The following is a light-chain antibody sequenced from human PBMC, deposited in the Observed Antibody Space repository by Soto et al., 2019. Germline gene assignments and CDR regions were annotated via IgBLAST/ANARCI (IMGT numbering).Light chain of an antibody. CDR3: QQSYSTPPRYT. V-gene: IGKV1-39*01. J-gene: IGKJ2*01. Sequence: DIQMTQSPSSLSASVEDRVIITCRASQSISSFLNWYQQKPGKAPKVLIYAASRLESGVPSRFSGSGSGTDFTLTISSLQPEDYATYYCQQSYSTPPRYTFGQGTKVDIK. CDR2: AAS. CDR1: QSISSF.